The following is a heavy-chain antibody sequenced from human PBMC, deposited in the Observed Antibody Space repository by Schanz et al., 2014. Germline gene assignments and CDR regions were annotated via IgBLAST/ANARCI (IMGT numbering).Heavy chain of an antibody. CDR1: GFAFSSYS. Sequence: QLVGSGGGLIQPGGSLRLSCTASGFAFSSYSMNWVRQAPGKGLEWVSYISSSGTTIYYADSVKGRFTISRDNAKNSLFLQMNSLRVEDTAVYCCARDRGYCSGGSCLTFDYWGQGTLVTVSS. D-gene: IGHD2-15*01. J-gene: IGHJ4*02. CDR2: ISSSGTTI. V-gene: IGHV3-48*01. CDR3: ARDRGYCSGGSCLTFDY.